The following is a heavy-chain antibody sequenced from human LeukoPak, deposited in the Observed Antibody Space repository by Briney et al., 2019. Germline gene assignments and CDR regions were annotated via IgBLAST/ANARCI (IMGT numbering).Heavy chain of an antibody. CDR3: ARQLGYCSSTSCYADKVDY. Sequence: SETLSLTCTVSGVSVSSISCYWGWIRQPPGRVLWWIASSCCSGSTYYNPSIKSRVTISVDTSKNQFSLKLSSVTAADTAVYYCARQLGYCSSTSCYADKVDYWGQGTLVTVSS. D-gene: IGHD2-2*01. CDR2: SCCSGST. CDR1: GVSVSSISCY. V-gene: IGHV4-39*01. J-gene: IGHJ4*02.